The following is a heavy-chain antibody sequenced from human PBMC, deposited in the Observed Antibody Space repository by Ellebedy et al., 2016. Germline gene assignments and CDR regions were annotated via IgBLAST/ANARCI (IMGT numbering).Heavy chain of an antibody. CDR3: AKDLGELRYFDWLLNYGMDV. CDR2: IGTAGDT. V-gene: IGHV3-13*04. CDR1: GFTFSSYD. Sequence: GGSLRLSXAASGFTFSSYDMHWVRQATGKGLEWVSAIGTAGDTYYPGSVKGRFTISRDNSKNTLYLQMNSLRAEDTAVYYCAKDLGELRYFDWLLNYGMDVWGQGTTVTVSS. D-gene: IGHD3-9*01. J-gene: IGHJ6*02.